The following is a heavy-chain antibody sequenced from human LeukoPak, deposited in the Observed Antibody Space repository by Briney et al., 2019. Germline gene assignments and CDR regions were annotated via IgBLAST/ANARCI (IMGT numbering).Heavy chain of an antibody. CDR1: GASISSSNW. J-gene: IGHJ5*02. D-gene: IGHD3-10*01. CDR2: IYHSGST. Sequence: SETPSLTCAVSGASISSSNWWSWVRQPPGRGLEWIGEIYHSGSTNYNPSLKSRVTISLDKSKNQFSLKLNSVTAADTAVYYCARGGVYYGSGSNWFDPWGQGTLVTVSS. CDR3: ARGGVYYGSGSNWFDP. V-gene: IGHV4-4*02.